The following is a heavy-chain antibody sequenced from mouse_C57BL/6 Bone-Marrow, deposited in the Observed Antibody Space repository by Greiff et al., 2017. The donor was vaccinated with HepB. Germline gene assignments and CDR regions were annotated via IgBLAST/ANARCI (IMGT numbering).Heavy chain of an antibody. Sequence: EVQLQQSGPELVKPGASVKISCKASGYTFTDYYMNWVKQSHGKSLEWIGDINPNNGGTSYNQKFKGKATLTVDKSSSTAYMELRSLTSEDSAVYYCARRAGEYYFDYWGQGTTLTVSS. D-gene: IGHD3-3*01. CDR1: GYTFTDYY. J-gene: IGHJ2*01. CDR2: INPNNGGT. CDR3: ARRAGEYYFDY. V-gene: IGHV1-26*01.